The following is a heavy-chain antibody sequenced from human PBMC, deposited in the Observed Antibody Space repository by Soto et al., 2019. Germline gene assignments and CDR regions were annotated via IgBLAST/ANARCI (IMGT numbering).Heavy chain of an antibody. D-gene: IGHD3-22*01. CDR3: ARDLSRTTMIVVVTPGAFDI. J-gene: IGHJ3*02. V-gene: IGHV3-11*06. CDR1: GFTFSDYY. Sequence: LRLSCAASGFTFSDYYMSWIRQAPGKGLEWVSYISSSSSYTNYADSVKGRFTISRDNAKNSLYLQMNSLRAEDTAVYYCARDLSRTTMIVVVTPGAFDIWGQGTMVTVSS. CDR2: ISSSSSYT.